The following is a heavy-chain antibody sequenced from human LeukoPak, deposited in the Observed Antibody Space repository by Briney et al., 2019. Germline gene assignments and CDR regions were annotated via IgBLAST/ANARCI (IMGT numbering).Heavy chain of an antibody. CDR2: IYTSGST. J-gene: IGHJ4*02. Sequence: PSQTLSLTCTVSGGSISSGSYYWSWIRQPAGKGLEWIGRIYTSGSTNYNPSLKSRVTISVDTSKNQFSLKLSSVTAADTAVYYCAREYDSSGSKWSWAFDYWGQGTLVTVSS. CDR1: GGSISSGSYY. V-gene: IGHV4-61*02. D-gene: IGHD3-22*01. CDR3: AREYDSSGSKWSWAFDY.